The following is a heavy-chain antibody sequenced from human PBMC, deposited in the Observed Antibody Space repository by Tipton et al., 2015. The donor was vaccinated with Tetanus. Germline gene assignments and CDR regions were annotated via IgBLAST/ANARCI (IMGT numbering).Heavy chain of an antibody. J-gene: IGHJ5*02. CDR1: SGSISTYY. D-gene: IGHD3-22*01. CDR3: ARGAYSYDSSGYYYLLDP. CDR2: IYYSGST. V-gene: IGHV4-59*01. Sequence: LRLSCTVSSGSISTYYWSWIRQPPGKGLEWIGYIYYSGSTNYNPSLKSRVTISVDTSKNQFSLKLSSVTAADTAVYYCARGAYSYDSSGYYYLLDPWGQGTLVTVSS.